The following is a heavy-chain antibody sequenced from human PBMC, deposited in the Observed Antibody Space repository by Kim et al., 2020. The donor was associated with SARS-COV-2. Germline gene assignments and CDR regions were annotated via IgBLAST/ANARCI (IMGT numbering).Heavy chain of an antibody. CDR3: ARGLEGYSSGWYWDY. J-gene: IGHJ4*02. Sequence: NPSLQSRVTISVDTSKNQFSLKLSSVTAADTAVYYCARGLEGYSSGWYWDYWGQGTLVTVSS. V-gene: IGHV4-59*09. D-gene: IGHD6-19*01.